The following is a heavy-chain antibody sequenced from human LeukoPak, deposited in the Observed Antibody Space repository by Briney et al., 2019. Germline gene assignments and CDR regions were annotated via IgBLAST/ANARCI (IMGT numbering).Heavy chain of an antibody. CDR3: ARGPGAFDI. CDR1: GLIFSSFR. D-gene: IGHD2-2*01. J-gene: IGHJ3*02. CDR2: INSDGSST. V-gene: IGHV3-74*01. Sequence: PGGSLRLSCVASGLIFSSFRMNWLPHAPGKGLVWVSRINSDGSSTRYADSVKGRFTISRDNAKNTLFLQMNSLRAEDTAVYYCARGPGAFDIWGQGTMVSVSS.